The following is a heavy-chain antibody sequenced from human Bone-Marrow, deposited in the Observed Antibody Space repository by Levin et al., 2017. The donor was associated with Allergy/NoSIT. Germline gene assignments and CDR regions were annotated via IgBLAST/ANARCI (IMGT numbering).Heavy chain of an antibody. CDR3: AKVGGYSSSSARHYYYDGMDV. CDR2: ISGSGGST. CDR1: GFTFSSYA. V-gene: IGHV3-23*01. Sequence: PGGSLRLSCAASGFTFSSYAMSWVRQAPGKGLEWVSAISGSGGSTYYADSVKGRFTISRDNSKNTLYLQMNSLRAEDTAVYYCAKVGGYSSSSARHYYYDGMDVWGQGTTVTVSS. J-gene: IGHJ6*02. D-gene: IGHD6-6*01.